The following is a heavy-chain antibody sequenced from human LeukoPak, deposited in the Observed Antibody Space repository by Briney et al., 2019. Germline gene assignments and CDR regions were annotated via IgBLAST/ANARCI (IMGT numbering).Heavy chain of an antibody. D-gene: IGHD3-3*01. V-gene: IGHV1-8*02. CDR2: MNPNSGNT. Sequence: ASVKVSCKASGYTFTSYAMHWVRQAPGQRLEWMGWMNPNSGNTGYAQKFQGRVTMTRNTSISTAYMELSSLRSEDTAVYYCARGATLYDFWSGYQNFDYWGQGTLVTVSS. J-gene: IGHJ4*02. CDR3: ARGATLYDFWSGYQNFDY. CDR1: GYTFTSYA.